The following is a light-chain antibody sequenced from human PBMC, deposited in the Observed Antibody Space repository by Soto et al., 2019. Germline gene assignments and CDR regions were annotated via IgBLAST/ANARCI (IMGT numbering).Light chain of an antibody. Sequence: EIVLTQSPGTLSLSPGETATLSCRASQTIGRNYLAWYQQKPGQAPRLLIFGTSTRATGIPDRVSGSWSGTDFTLSISRLEPEDFAVYYCQQYANSPLLTFGGGTNVEIK. CDR3: QQYANSPLLT. V-gene: IGKV3-20*01. J-gene: IGKJ4*01. CDR1: QTIGRNY. CDR2: GTS.